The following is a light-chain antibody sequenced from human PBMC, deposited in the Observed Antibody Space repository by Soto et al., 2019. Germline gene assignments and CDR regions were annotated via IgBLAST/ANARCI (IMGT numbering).Light chain of an antibody. Sequence: QSVLTQPPSVSAAPGQKVTISCSGSSSNIGNNYVSWYQQLPGTAPKLLIYDNNKRPSGIPDRFSGSKSGTSATLGNTGLQTGDEADYYCGTWDSSLRGVFGGGTKVTVL. J-gene: IGLJ2*01. CDR2: DNN. CDR1: SSNIGNNY. CDR3: GTWDSSLRGV. V-gene: IGLV1-51*01.